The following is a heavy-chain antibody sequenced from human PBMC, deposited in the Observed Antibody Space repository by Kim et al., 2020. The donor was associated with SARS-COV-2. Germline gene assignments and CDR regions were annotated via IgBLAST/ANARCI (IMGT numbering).Heavy chain of an antibody. CDR2: TTRSGDGS. D-gene: IGHD5-18*01. CDR3: VRYGRSYGAVL. Sequence: GGSLRLSCVASGFTFGDYAIHWVRRAPGKGLECVSATTRSGDGSFYADSVEGRFTISRDNSKNTLSLQMNSLRLEDTSMYYCVRYGRSYGAVLWGQGTLVIVSS. CDR1: GFTFGDYA. V-gene: IGHV3-64*04. J-gene: IGHJ4*02.